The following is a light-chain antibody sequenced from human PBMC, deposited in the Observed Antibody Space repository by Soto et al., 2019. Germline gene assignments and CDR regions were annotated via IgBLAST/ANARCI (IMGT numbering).Light chain of an antibody. Sequence: DIQMTQSPLSLSASVGDRVTITCRSSQTISTYLHWFQQKPGKAPNLLIYDASTLQSGVPSRFSGSGSGTDFTLTISSLQPEDFGTYYCQQTYSNFVSFGGGTKVEMK. CDR2: DAS. J-gene: IGKJ4*01. CDR1: QTISTY. CDR3: QQTYSNFVS. V-gene: IGKV1-39*01.